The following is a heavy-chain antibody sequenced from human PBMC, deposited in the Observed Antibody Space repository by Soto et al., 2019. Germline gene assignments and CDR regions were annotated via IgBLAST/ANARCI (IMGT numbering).Heavy chain of an antibody. D-gene: IGHD6-6*01. J-gene: IGHJ5*02. CDR3: ARDNDGAQFASSYNDL. Sequence: PGGSLRLSCAASGFTFSNSDMTWVHQAPGKGLEWVSGVRWNASRTHYGDSVKGRFIISRDNARNSVFLHLNSLRAEDTAVYYCARDNDGAQFASSYNDLWGQGTLVTVSS. CDR2: VRWNASRT. V-gene: IGHV3-35*01. CDR1: GFTFSNSD.